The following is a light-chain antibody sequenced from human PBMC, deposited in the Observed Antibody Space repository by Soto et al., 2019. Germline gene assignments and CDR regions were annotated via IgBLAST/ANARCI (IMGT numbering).Light chain of an antibody. J-gene: IGKJ1*01. CDR2: GAS. V-gene: IGKV3-20*01. CDR3: HQYGGSMET. CDR1: QSITNNF. Sequence: EILLTQSPATLSLSPGERATLSCRASQSITNNFLAWYQHKPGQAPRLLIYGASTRASGIPDRFSGSGSGTDFTFAIDGLEPEDFALYSCHQYGGSMETFGQGTKVEI.